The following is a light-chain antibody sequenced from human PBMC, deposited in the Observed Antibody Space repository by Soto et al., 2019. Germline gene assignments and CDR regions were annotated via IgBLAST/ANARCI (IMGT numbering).Light chain of an antibody. CDR3: AAWDDSLNSVV. CDR2: SNN. CDR1: SSNIGTNT. Sequence: QSALTQPPSASGTPGQRVAISCSGSSSNIGTNTVNWYQHLPGTAPKFIIFSNNQRPSGVPDRFSGSKSGTSASLAISGLQSEDEADYYCAAWDDSLNSVVFGGGTKLTVL. J-gene: IGLJ3*02. V-gene: IGLV1-44*01.